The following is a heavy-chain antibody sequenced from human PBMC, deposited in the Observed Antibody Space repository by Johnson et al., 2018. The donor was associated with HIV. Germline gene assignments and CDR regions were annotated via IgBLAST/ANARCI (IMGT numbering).Heavy chain of an antibody. V-gene: IGHV3-7*01. Sequence: VQLVESGGGLVQPGGSLRLSCTASGFTFSDFRMSWVRQAPGRGLEWVANINVDGREKYYVDSVEGRFTISRDNAKNSLFLQMNSLRAGDTAVYYCARCDSSSPLRAFDIWGQGTMVTVSS. D-gene: IGHD6-6*01. J-gene: IGHJ3*02. CDR2: INVDGREK. CDR1: GFTFSDFR. CDR3: ARCDSSSPLRAFDI.